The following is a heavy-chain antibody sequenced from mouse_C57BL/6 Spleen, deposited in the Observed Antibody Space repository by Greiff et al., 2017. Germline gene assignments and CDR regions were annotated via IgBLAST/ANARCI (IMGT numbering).Heavy chain of an antibody. V-gene: IGHV14-4*01. J-gene: IGHJ2*01. CDR1: GFNIKDDY. D-gene: IGHD4-1*01. Sequence: EVQLQQSGAELVRPGASVKLSCTASGFNIKDDYMHWVKQRPEQGLEWIGWIDPENGDTEYASKFQGKATITADTSSNTAYLQLSSLTSEDTAVYYCTTSGNWDFDYWGQGTTLTVSS. CDR2: IDPENGDT. CDR3: TTSGNWDFDY.